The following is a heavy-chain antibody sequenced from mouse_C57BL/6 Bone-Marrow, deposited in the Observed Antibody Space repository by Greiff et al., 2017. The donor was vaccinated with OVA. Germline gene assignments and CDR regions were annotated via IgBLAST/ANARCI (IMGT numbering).Heavy chain of an antibody. J-gene: IGHJ2*01. V-gene: IGHV8-5*01. Sequence: QVQLKVSGPGILQPSQTLSLTCSFSGFSLSTSNMGIGWIRQPSGKGLEWLAHIWWNDDKYYNPSLKSRLTISKDTSNNQVFLKITSVDTADTATYYCARKSHYYYGRDYFDYWGQGTTLTVSS. D-gene: IGHD1-1*01. CDR2: IWWNDDK. CDR1: GFSLSTSNMG. CDR3: ARKSHYYYGRDYFDY.